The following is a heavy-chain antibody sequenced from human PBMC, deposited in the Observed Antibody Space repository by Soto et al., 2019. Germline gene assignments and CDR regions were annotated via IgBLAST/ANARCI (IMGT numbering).Heavy chain of an antibody. D-gene: IGHD2-15*01. CDR2: INTSNDNK. CDR3: ARDPGAASFDF. J-gene: IGHJ4*02. V-gene: IGHV1-18*01. CDR1: GYTFTNYG. Sequence: QVHLVQSGAEVKKPGASVKVSCKASGYTFTNYGISWVRPAPGEGLEWVGWINTSNDNKLYAQKLQGRLTLTTDTSTSTAYMDLTTLRSDDTAVYFCARDPGAASFDFWAQGTLVTVSS.